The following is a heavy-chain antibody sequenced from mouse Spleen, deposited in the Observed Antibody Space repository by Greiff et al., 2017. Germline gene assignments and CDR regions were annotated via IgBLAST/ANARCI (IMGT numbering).Heavy chain of an antibody. J-gene: IGHJ1*01. CDR1: GYSFTDYN. D-gene: IGHD1-1*01. CDR3: ARCSYYGSSYGYFDV. CDR2: INPNYGTT. V-gene: IGHV1-39*01. Sequence: VQLQQSGPELVKPGASVKISCKASGYSFTDYNMNWVKQSNGKSLEWIGVINPNYGTTSYNQKFKGKATLTVDKSSSTAYMELRSLTSEDSAVYYSARCSYYGSSYGYFDVWGAGTTVTVSS.